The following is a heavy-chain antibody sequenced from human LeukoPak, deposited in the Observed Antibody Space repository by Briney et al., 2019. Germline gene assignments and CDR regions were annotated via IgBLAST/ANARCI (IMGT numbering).Heavy chain of an antibody. V-gene: IGHV4-34*01. CDR3: ARGRTTETTFYYYYHGMDV. J-gene: IGHJ6*02. CDR1: GGSFSGYY. CDR2: INHSGSA. Sequence: PSETLSLTCAVYGGSFSGYYWSWIRQPPGKGLEWIGEINHSGSANYNPSLKSRVTISVDTSKNQFSLKLSSMTAADTAVYYCARGRTTETTFYYYYHGMDVWGQGTTVTVSS. D-gene: IGHD4-11*01.